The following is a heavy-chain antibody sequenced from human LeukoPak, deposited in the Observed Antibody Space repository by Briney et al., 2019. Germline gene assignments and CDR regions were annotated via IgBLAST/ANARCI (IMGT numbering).Heavy chain of an antibody. V-gene: IGHV6-1*01. CDR2: TYYRSKWYN. Sequence: SQTLSLTCAISGDSVSSNSAAWNWIRQSPSRGLEWLGRTYYRSKWYNDYAGSVKSRITINPDTSKNQFSLQLNSVTPEDTAVYYCARAIAVAGTEIFDYWGQGTLVAVSS. CDR3: ARAIAVAGTEIFDY. J-gene: IGHJ4*02. D-gene: IGHD6-19*01. CDR1: GDSVSSNSAA.